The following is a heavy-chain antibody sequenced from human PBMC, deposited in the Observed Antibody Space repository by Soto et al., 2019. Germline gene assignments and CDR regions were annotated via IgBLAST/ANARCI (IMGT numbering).Heavy chain of an antibody. D-gene: IGHD6-13*01. J-gene: IGHJ5*02. CDR3: ARDSEVAAAGRRTRWFDP. CDR2: IYYSGST. V-gene: IGHV4-61*01. CDR1: GGSVSSGSYY. Sequence: SETLSLTCTVSGGSVSSGSYYWSWIRQPPGKGLEWIGYIYYSGSTNYNPSLKSRVTISVDTSKNQFSLKLSSVTAADTAVYYCARDSEVAAAGRRTRWFDPWGQGTLVTVSS.